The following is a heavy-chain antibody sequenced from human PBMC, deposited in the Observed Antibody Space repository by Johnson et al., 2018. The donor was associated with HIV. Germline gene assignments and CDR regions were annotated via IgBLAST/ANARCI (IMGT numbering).Heavy chain of an antibody. D-gene: IGHD6-19*01. CDR3: ARGVGSGWYFEIGDDAFDI. J-gene: IGHJ3*02. CDR2: ISWDGGST. Sequence: VESVGVVIQPGRSLRLSCAASGFMFDEYTMHWVRQAPGKGLEWVSLISWDGGSTYYADSVKGRITISRDNSKNTLYLQMNSLRAEDTAVYYCARGVGSGWYFEIGDDAFDIWGQGTMVTVSS. V-gene: IGHV3-43*01. CDR1: GFMFDEYT.